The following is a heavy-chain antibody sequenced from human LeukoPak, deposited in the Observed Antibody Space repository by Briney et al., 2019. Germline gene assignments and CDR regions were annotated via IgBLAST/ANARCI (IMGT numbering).Heavy chain of an antibody. J-gene: IGHJ4*02. D-gene: IGHD4-23*01. CDR3: AKRRDYIGNTNFDS. V-gene: IGHV3-23*01. CDR1: GFTFSDYA. Sequence: GRSLRLSCTASGFTFSDYAMSWVRQAPGQGLEWVSAISGHVDETFYPDSVKGRFTISRDRSKHTLYLQMNSLRAEDTAVYYCAKRRDYIGNTNFDSWGQGTLVTVSS. CDR2: ISGHVDET.